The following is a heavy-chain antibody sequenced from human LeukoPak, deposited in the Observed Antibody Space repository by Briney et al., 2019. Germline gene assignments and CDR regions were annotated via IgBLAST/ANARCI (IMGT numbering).Heavy chain of an antibody. D-gene: IGHD5-24*01. J-gene: IGHJ3*02. CDR1: GFTFSNDG. CDR3: AKARGDGYNDAFDM. V-gene: IGHV3-30*02. Sequence: GGSLRLSCAASGFTFSNDGMHWVRQAPGKGLEWMALIRYDTNNKYYADSVKGRLTISGDNSKLYLQMNSLRDEDTAVYYCAKARGDGYNDAFDMWGQGTMVTVSS. CDR2: IRYDTNNK.